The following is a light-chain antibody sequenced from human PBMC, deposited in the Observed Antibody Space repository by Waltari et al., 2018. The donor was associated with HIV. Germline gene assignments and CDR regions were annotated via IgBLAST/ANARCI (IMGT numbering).Light chain of an antibody. V-gene: IGLV1-44*01. CDR3: STWDDTLEGAV. CDR1: KTNVGHNL. Sequence: SIFTQPASVFGAPGQGVNISCSGKKTNVGHNLVTWLKQVAGAAPHFFTNSNNEGPPGLRHRISVSKSDTVASLAIRRLQSDDEASYYCSTWDDTLEGAVFGGGT. J-gene: IGLJ2*01. CDR2: SNN.